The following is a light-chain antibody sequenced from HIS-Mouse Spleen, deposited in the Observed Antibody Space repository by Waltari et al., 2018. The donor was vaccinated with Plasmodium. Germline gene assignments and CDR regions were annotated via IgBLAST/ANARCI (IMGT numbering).Light chain of an antibody. CDR2: GAA. J-gene: IGKJ1*01. Sequence: EIVLTQSPGTLSLSPGERATLSCRASQSVRSSYLSWYQQKPGQAPRFLLAGAASRATGIPDRFSGSGSGTDVTLTISRLEPEDFAVYYCQQYGSSPWTFGQGTKVEIK. V-gene: IGKV3-20*01. CDR3: QQYGSSPWT. CDR1: QSVRSSY.